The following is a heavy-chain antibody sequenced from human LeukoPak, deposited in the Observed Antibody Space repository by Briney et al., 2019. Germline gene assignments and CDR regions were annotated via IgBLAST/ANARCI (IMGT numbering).Heavy chain of an antibody. CDR1: GISLSTRAIC. Sequence: SGASLIQPTQTLTLTCTSPGISLSTRAICISLNRQPPGKAFEWLARIDWDGDKYYNTSLKTRLTISKDTSKNQVVLTMTNMDPVDTATYYCARIRGSRYYFDYWGQGTLVTVSS. CDR3: ARIRGSRYYFDY. D-gene: IGHD6-13*01. V-gene: IGHV2-70*11. J-gene: IGHJ4*02. CDR2: IDWDGDK.